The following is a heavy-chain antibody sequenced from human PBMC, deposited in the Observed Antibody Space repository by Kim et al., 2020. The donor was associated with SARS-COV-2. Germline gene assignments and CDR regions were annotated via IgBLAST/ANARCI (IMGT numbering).Heavy chain of an antibody. CDR3: ARDRRLWFGELSNYYFDY. CDR1: GYTFTSYA. V-gene: IGHV1-3*01. D-gene: IGHD3-10*01. CDR2: INAGNGNT. Sequence: ASVKVSCKASGYTFTSYAMHWVRQAPGQRLEWMGWINAGNGNTKYSQKFQGRVTITRDTSASTAYMELSSLRSEDTAVYYCARDRRLWFGELSNYYFDYWGQGTLVTVSS. J-gene: IGHJ4*02.